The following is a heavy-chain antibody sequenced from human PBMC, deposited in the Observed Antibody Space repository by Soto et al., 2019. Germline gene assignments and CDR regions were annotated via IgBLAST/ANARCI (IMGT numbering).Heavy chain of an antibody. J-gene: IGHJ5*02. CDR2: INHRGST. V-gene: IGHV4-34*01. Sequence: QVHLQQWGAGLLKPSETLSLTCAVSGGSLSGNYWSWIRQPPGKGLEWIGEINHRGSTNYKSSLKSRVSISVDTSKTQFSLKLSSVTAADTAVYYCARGLTTMNRGNWFDPWGQGTLVTVSS. CDR1: GGSLSGNY. CDR3: ARGLTTMNRGNWFDP. D-gene: IGHD3-22*01.